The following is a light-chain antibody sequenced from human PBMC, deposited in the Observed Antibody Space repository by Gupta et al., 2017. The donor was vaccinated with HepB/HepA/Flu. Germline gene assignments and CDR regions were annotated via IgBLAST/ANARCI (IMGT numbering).Light chain of an antibody. Sequence: QSVLTQPPSASATPGQRVVISCSGSSSNIGENYVYWYQQFPGTAPKVLIFRDTQRPSGVPDRFSGSKSGTSASLAISGLRTEDEANYYCASWDDSLSGAVFGRGTKVTVL. J-gene: IGLJ6*01. V-gene: IGLV1-47*01. CDR3: ASWDDSLSGAV. CDR2: RDT. CDR1: SSNIGENY.